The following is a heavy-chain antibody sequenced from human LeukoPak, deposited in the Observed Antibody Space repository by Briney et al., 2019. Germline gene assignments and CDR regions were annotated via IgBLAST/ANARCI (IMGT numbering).Heavy chain of an antibody. CDR3: ARGMTTVTPRYMDV. CDR2: IKQDGSEK. V-gene: IGHV3-7*01. J-gene: IGHJ6*03. D-gene: IGHD4-17*01. Sequence: GGSLRLSCAASGFTFSSYWMSWVRQAPGKGLEWVANIKQDGSEKYYVDSVEGRFTISRDNAKNSLYLQMNSLRVGDTAVYYCARGMTTVTPRYMDVWGKGTTVTVSS. CDR1: GFTFSSYW.